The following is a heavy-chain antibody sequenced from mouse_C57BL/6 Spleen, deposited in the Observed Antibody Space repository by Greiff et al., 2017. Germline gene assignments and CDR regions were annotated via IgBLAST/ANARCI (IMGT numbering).Heavy chain of an antibody. V-gene: IGHV1-22*01. J-gene: IGHJ2*01. Sequence: VQLQQSGPELVKPGASVKISCKASGYTFTDYNMHWVKQSNGKSLEWIGYINPNNGGTSYNQKFKGKATLTVNKSSSTAYMELRSLTSEDSAVYYCSRGGIYYYGNSPYFDDGGQGTTLTVAS. CDR3: SRGGIYYYGNSPYFDD. CDR2: INPNNGGT. CDR1: GYTFTDYN. D-gene: IGHD1-1*01.